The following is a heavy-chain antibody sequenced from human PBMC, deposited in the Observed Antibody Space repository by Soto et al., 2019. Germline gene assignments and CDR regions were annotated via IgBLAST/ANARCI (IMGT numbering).Heavy chain of an antibody. CDR1: GFTFSSYG. J-gene: IGHJ6*02. D-gene: IGHD2-2*01. Sequence: QVQLVESGGGVVQPGRSLRLSCAASGFTFSSYGMHWVRQAPGKGLEWVAVISYDGSNKYYADSVKGRFTISRDNSKNTLYLQMNSLRAEDTAVYYCAKDLAELVPATHYYYSGMDVWGQGTTVTVSS. CDR2: ISYDGSNK. V-gene: IGHV3-30*18. CDR3: AKDLAELVPATHYYYSGMDV.